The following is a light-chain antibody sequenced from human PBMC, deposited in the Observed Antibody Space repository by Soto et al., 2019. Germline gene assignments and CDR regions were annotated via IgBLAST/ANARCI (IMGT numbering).Light chain of an antibody. J-gene: IGLJ2*01. Sequence: SYELTQPPSVSVAPGQTARITCGGNNIGRKIVHWYQQKPGQAPVVVVYDDRDRPSGIPERFSGSNSGNTATLTSSSVEAGDEADYDCQLWDSSSDHVVFGGVTKLTVL. CDR2: DDR. CDR3: QLWDSSSDHVV. CDR1: NIGRKI. V-gene: IGLV3-21*02.